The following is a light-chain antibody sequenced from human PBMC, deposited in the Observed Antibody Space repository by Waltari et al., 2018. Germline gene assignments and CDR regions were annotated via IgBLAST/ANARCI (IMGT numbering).Light chain of an antibody. CDR1: QSIGTS. CDR3: QQTYSTLWT. J-gene: IGKJ1*01. Sequence: DIQMTQSPSSLSASVGDRVTITCRTSQSIGTSLNWYQQTPGQAPKLLIYAASSFQGGVPSRFSVSGSGTDFTLTISSLQPEDFATYYCQQTYSTLWTFGQGTKVEIK. CDR2: AAS. V-gene: IGKV1-39*01.